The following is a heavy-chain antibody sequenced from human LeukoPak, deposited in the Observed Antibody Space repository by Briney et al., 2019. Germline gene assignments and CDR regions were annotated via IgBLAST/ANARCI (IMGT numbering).Heavy chain of an antibody. CDR2: ISGSGIST. J-gene: IGHJ4*02. CDR3: AKGLERESRLDS. CDR1: GFTFSDYG. D-gene: IGHD1-1*01. Sequence: GGSLRLSCAAAGFTFSDYGMNWVRQAPGKGLEWVSGISGSGISTYYADSVKGRFTISRDNSKNTLYLQMNSLRAEDTALYYCAKGLERESRLDSWGQGTLVTVS. V-gene: IGHV3-23*01.